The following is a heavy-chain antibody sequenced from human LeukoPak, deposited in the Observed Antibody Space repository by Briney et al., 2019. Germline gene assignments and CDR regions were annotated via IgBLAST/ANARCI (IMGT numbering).Heavy chain of an antibody. J-gene: IGHJ5*02. D-gene: IGHD3-3*01. CDR1: GFTFSSYW. V-gene: IGHV3-23*01. CDR2: ISGSGGST. Sequence: GGSLRLSCAASGFTFSSYWMHWVRQAPGKGLEWVSAISGSGGSTYYADSVKGRFTISRDNSKNTLYLQMNSLRAEDTAVYYCVRFLDHYLAGNWFDPWGQGTLVTVSS. CDR3: VRFLDHYLAGNWFDP.